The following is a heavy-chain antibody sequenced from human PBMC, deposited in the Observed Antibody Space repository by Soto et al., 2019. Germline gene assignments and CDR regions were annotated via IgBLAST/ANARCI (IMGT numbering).Heavy chain of an antibody. Sequence: EVQLVESGGGLVQPGGSLRLSCAASGFTVNGNYMNWVRQAPGKGLEWVSVIYSGGNTYYADSVKGRFTISRDNSKNTLYLQMSSLRAEATAVYYCARDMGGYSYGTLDYWGQGTLVTVSS. D-gene: IGHD5-18*01. V-gene: IGHV3-66*01. J-gene: IGHJ4*02. CDR2: IYSGGNT. CDR1: GFTVNGNY. CDR3: ARDMGGYSYGTLDY.